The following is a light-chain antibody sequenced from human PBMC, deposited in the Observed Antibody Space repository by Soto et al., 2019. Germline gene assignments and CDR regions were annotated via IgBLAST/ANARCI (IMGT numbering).Light chain of an antibody. J-gene: IGKJ1*01. CDR3: QQYDSYSWT. CDR1: QSISSR. Sequence: DIQMTQSPSTLSASVGDRVTITCRASQSISSRLAWYQQKPGKVPKLLIYKASSLESGVPSRVSGSGSGTEFNLTISSLEPDDFATYYCQQYDSYSWTFGQGTKVEI. CDR2: KAS. V-gene: IGKV1-5*03.